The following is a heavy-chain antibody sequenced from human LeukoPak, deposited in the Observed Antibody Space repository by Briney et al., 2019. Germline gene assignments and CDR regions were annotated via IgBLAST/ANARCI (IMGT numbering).Heavy chain of an antibody. Sequence: GGSLRLSCAASGFTFSTYSMNWVRQAPGKGLEWVSSISSSSNYKYYADSVKGRFTISRDNAKNSLFLQMNSLRAEDTAVYYCARDHPQLDYFDYWGQGTLVTVSS. CDR3: ARDHPQLDYFDY. CDR2: ISSSSNYK. CDR1: GFTFSTYS. D-gene: IGHD6-13*01. J-gene: IGHJ4*02. V-gene: IGHV3-21*01.